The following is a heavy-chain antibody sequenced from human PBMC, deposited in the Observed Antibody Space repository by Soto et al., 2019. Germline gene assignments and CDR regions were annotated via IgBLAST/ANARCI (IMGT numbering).Heavy chain of an antibody. CDR3: ARSQGSSTSLEIYYYYYYGMDV. CDR1: GGTFSSYA. Sequence: QVQLVQSGAEVKKPGSSVKVSCKASGGTFSSYAISWVRQAPGQGLEWMGGIIPISGTANYAQKFRGRVTITADESTSTASRGLRSLRSEDTAVYYCARSQGSSTSLEIYYYYYYGMDVWGQGTTVTVSS. CDR2: IIPISGTA. V-gene: IGHV1-69*01. D-gene: IGHD2-2*01. J-gene: IGHJ6*02.